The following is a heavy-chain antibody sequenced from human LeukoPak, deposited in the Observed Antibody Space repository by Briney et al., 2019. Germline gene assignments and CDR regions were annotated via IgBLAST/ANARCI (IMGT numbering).Heavy chain of an antibody. D-gene: IGHD5-18*01. CDR2: IKPDGSEK. J-gene: IGHJ4*02. V-gene: IGHV3-7*04. Sequence: PGGSLRLSCAASGFTFSGYWMSWVRQAPGKGLEWVANIKPDGSEKYYVDSVKGRFTISRDNAKNSLYLQMNSLRAEDTAVYYCARGRIQLWSHDYWGQGTLVTVSS. CDR3: ARGRIQLWSHDY. CDR1: GFTFSGYW.